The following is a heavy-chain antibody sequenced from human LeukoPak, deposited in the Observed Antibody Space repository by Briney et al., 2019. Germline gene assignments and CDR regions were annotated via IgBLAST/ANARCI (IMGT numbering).Heavy chain of an antibody. CDR1: GFTFSSYA. CDR3: AKEELRYFDWLLSYPYYFDY. J-gene: IGHJ4*02. V-gene: IGHV3-23*01. D-gene: IGHD3-9*01. CDR2: ISGSGGST. Sequence: GGSLRLSCAASGFTFSSYAMSWVRQAPGKGLEWVSAISGSGGSTYYADSVKGRFTISRDNSKNTLYLQMNSLRAEDTAVYYCAKEELRYFDWLLSYPYYFDYWSQGTLVTVSS.